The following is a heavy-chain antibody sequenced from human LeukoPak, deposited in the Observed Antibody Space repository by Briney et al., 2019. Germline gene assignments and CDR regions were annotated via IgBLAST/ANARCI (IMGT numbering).Heavy chain of an antibody. CDR3: ARDLGRHRYNPEFDY. CDR2: ISSDSSSI. V-gene: IGHV3-21*01. CDR1: GFSFNTYS. J-gene: IGHJ4*02. D-gene: IGHD1-14*01. Sequence: GGSLRLSCAASGFSFNTYSMNWVRQAPGKGLEWVSSISSDSSSIYYADSVKGRFTISRDNAENSLYLQMNSLRVEDTAVYYCARDLGRHRYNPEFDYWGQGTLVTVSS.